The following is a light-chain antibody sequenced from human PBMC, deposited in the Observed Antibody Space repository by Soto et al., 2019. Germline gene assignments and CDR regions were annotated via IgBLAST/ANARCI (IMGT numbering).Light chain of an antibody. CDR3: QQYSKWPIT. CDR2: GIS. CDR1: QSVSSY. Sequence: IVLTESPATLSLSPGERATLSCRASQSVSSYLAWYQQKPGQPPRLLIYGISTRATGIPARFSGSGSGTEFSLTISSLQSEDFAVYYCQQYSKWPITFGQGTRLEIK. V-gene: IGKV3-15*01. J-gene: IGKJ5*01.